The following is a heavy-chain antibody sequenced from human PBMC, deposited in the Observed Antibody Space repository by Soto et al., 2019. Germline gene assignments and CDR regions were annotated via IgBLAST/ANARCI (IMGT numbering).Heavy chain of an antibody. Sequence: PGGSLRLSCAASGFTFSNAWMSWVRQAPGKGLEWVGRIKSKTDGGTTDYAAPVKGRFTISRDDSKNTLYLQMNSLKTEDTAVYYCTTDSGGYCSGGSYRELLLTMVCPQRNDYWGQGTLVTVSS. CDR1: GFTFSNAW. V-gene: IGHV3-15*01. CDR2: IKSKTDGGTT. D-gene: IGHD2-15*01. J-gene: IGHJ4*02. CDR3: TTDSGGYCSGGSYRELLLTMVCPQRNDY.